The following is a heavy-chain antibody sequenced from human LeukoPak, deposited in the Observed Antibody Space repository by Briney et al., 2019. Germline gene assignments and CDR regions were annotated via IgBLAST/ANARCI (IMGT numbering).Heavy chain of an antibody. Sequence: PSETLSLTCTVSGVSISSYYWSWIRQPPGKGLEWIGYIYYSGSTNYNPSLKSRVTISLDTSKNQFSLKLSSVTAADTAVYYCARGANSGFDAFDIWGQGTMVTVSS. CDR2: IYYSGST. CDR1: GVSISSYY. D-gene: IGHD3-22*01. CDR3: ARGANSGFDAFDI. J-gene: IGHJ3*02. V-gene: IGHV4-59*08.